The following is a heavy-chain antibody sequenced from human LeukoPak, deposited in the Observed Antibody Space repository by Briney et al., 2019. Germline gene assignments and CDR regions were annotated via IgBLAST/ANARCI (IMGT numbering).Heavy chain of an antibody. V-gene: IGHV3-23*01. J-gene: IGHJ4*02. CDR2: ISVGGDST. Sequence: PGGSLRLSCAASGFTFSGYAMTWVRQAPGKGLEWVSAISVGGDSTYYADSVKGRFTISRDNSKNTLSLQMNSLRAEDTAVYYCAEGFKANDYWGQGTLVTVSS. CDR1: GFTFSGYA. CDR3: AEGFKANDY.